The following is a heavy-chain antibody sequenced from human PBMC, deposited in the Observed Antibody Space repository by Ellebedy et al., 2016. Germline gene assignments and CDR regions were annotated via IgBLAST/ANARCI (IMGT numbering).Heavy chain of an antibody. V-gene: IGHV3-7*01. J-gene: IGHJ3*02. CDR1: GFTFSSYW. Sequence: GESLKISCAASGFTFSSYWMSWVRQAPGKGLEWVANIKQDGSEKYYVDSVKGRFTISRDNAKNSLYLQMNSLRAEDTAVYYCARGLGIAVAGTSAFDIWGQGTMVTVSS. CDR3: ARGLGIAVAGTSAFDI. D-gene: IGHD6-19*01. CDR2: IKQDGSEK.